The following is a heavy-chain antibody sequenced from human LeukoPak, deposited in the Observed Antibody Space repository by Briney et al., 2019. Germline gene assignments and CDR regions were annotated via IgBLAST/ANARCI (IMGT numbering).Heavy chain of an antibody. D-gene: IGHD2-2*01. Sequence: SETLSLTCAVYGGSFSGYYWSWIRQPPGKGLEWIGEINHSGSTNYNPSLKSRVTISVDTSKNQFSLKLSSVTAADTAVYYCARLCKGSTSCLEIDPWGQGTLVTVSS. V-gene: IGHV4-34*01. CDR1: GGSFSGYY. CDR2: INHSGST. CDR3: ARLCKGSTSCLEIDP. J-gene: IGHJ5*02.